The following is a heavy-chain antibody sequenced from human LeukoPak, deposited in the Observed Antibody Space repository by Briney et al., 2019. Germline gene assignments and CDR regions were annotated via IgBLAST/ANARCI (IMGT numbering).Heavy chain of an antibody. CDR1: GGTFSSYT. V-gene: IGHV1-69*02. J-gene: IGHJ4*02. D-gene: IGHD2-2*01. CDR2: IIPILGIA. CDR3: ARALKVCSSTSCDDY. Sequence: ASVKVSCKASGGTFSSYTISWVRQAPGQGLEWMGRIIPILGIANYAQKFQGRVTITADKSTSTAYMELSGLRSEDTAVYYCARALKVCSSTSCDDYWGQGTLVTVSS.